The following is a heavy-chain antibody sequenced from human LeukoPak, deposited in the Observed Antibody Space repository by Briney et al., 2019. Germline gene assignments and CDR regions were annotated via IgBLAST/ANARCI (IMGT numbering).Heavy chain of an antibody. CDR1: GYSFTSYW. V-gene: IGHV5-51*01. J-gene: IGHJ6*03. CDR3: ARLSLVPYYYMDV. Sequence: GKSLKISCKGSGYSFTSYWIGWVRQMPGKGLEWMGIIYPGDSDTRYSPSFQGQVTISADKSISTAYLQWSSLKASDTAMYYCARLSLVPYYYMDVWGKGTTVTVSS. D-gene: IGHD2-2*01. CDR2: IYPGDSDT.